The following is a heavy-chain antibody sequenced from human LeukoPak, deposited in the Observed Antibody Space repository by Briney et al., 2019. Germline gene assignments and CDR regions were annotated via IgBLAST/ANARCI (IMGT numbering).Heavy chain of an antibody. Sequence: ASVKVSCKASGYTFTGYYMHWVRQAPGRGLEWMGWINPNSGGTNYAQKFQGRVTMTRDTSISTAYMELSRLRSDDTAVYYCARDRLDYFDSSGYSDYWGQGTLVTVSS. CDR1: GYTFTGYY. CDR2: INPNSGGT. D-gene: IGHD3-22*01. CDR3: ARDRLDYFDSSGYSDY. V-gene: IGHV1-2*02. J-gene: IGHJ4*02.